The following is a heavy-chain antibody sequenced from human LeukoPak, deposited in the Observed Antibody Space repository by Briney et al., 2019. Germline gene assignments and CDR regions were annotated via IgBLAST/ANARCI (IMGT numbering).Heavy chain of an antibody. V-gene: IGHV3-74*01. J-gene: IGHJ3*02. CDR2: IDRDASST. CDR3: ARAAPGTGAFDI. D-gene: IGHD1-26*01. Sequence: GGSLRLSCAASGFTFSSYWMHWVRQAPGKGLVWVSRIDRDASSTSYADSVKGRFTISRDNANNTLYLQMNSLRAEDTAVYYCARAAPGTGAFDIWGQGTMVTVSS. CDR1: GFTFSSYW.